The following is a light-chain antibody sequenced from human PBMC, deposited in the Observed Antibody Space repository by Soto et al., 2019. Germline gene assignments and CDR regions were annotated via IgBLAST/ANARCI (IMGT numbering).Light chain of an antibody. CDR2: SAS. CDR1: QNINNF. V-gene: IGKV1-39*01. CDR3: QQSFLTPHT. Sequence: DIQMTQSPSSLSASVGDRVAITCRASQNINNFLNWYQQKPGKAPSLLIYSASSLQSGVPSRFSGSWSGTNFTLTITSLQPEDFATYFCQQSFLTPHTFGPGTNVDFK. J-gene: IGKJ3*01.